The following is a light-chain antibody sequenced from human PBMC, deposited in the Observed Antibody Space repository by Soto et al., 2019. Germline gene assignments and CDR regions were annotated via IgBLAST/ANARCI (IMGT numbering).Light chain of an antibody. J-gene: IGKJ4*01. CDR1: QDISNY. CDR3: QQYDNLPQLT. Sequence: DIQMTQSPSSLSASVGDRVTITCQASQDISNYLNWYQQKPGKAPKLLIYDGPHLETGVPSRLSGGGCGKDFIFPIRSLQTAGIATYYCQQYDNLPQLTFGGGTKVEIK. CDR2: DGP. V-gene: IGKV1-33*01.